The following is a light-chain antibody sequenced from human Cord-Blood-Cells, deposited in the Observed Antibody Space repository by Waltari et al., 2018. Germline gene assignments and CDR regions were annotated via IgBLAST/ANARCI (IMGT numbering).Light chain of an antibody. J-gene: IGLJ1*01. CDR2: EVS. Sequence: QSVLTQPPSASGTPGQRVTISCSGSSSNIGSNTVNWYQQLPGTAPKLMIYEVSKRPSGVPDRFSGSKSGNTASLTVSGLQAEDEADYYCSSYAGSNYVFGTGTKVTVL. CDR3: SSYAGSNYV. CDR1: SSNIGSNT. V-gene: IGLV1-44*01.